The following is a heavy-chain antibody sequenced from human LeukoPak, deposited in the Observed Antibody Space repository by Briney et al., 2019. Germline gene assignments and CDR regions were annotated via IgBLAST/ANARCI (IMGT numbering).Heavy chain of an antibody. D-gene: IGHD4-11*01. Sequence: PGGSLRLSCAASGFTFSSYEMNWVRQAPGKGLGWVSYISSSGSTIYYADSVKGRFTISRDNAKNSLYLQMNSLRAEDTAVYYCARGYSNYGYAFEIWGQGTMVTVSS. CDR3: ARGYSNYGYAFEI. J-gene: IGHJ3*02. CDR2: ISSSGSTI. V-gene: IGHV3-48*03. CDR1: GFTFSSYE.